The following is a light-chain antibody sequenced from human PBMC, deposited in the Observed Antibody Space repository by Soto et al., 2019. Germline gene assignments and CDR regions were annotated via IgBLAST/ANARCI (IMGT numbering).Light chain of an antibody. CDR2: EVS. CDR3: CSYAGSSIPYV. Sequence: QSALTQPASVSGSPGQSITISCTGTSSDVGSYNLVSWYQQHPGKAPKLMVYEVSKRPSGVSNRFSGSKSGNTASLTISGLQAEDEADYYCCSYAGSSIPYVFGPGTKVTVL. CDR1: SSDVGSYNL. J-gene: IGLJ1*01. V-gene: IGLV2-23*02.